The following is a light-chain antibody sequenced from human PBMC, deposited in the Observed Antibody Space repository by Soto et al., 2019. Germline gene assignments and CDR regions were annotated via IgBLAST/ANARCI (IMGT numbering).Light chain of an antibody. Sequence: DIQMTQSPSSLSTSVGDRVTSTCPACQNVRDLVNWYQPKPGRAPNLLIYGASTLQGGVPSRFSGSGSATDFTLTISSLQHEDFATYYCQRTYGTPPTFGQGTKVDI. V-gene: IGKV1-39*01. J-gene: IGKJ1*01. CDR3: QRTYGTPPT. CDR2: GAS. CDR1: QNVRDL.